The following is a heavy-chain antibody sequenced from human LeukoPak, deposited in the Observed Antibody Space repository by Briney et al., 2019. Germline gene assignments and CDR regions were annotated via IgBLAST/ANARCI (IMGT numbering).Heavy chain of an antibody. J-gene: IGHJ4*02. CDR2: ISGSGGST. CDR1: GFTFSRYA. D-gene: IGHD3-16*01. Sequence: GGSLRLSCAACGFTFSRYAMSWVRQAPGKGVEWVSAISGSGGSTYYADSRKGRFTISRDNSKNTLYLQMNSLRAEDTAVYYCAEATFGGVLPYYFDYWGQGTLVTVSS. CDR3: AEATFGGVLPYYFDY. V-gene: IGHV3-23*01.